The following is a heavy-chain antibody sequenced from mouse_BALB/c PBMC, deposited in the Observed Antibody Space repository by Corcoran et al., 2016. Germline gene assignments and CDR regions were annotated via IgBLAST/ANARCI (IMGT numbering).Heavy chain of an antibody. CDR3: ATLLRPFDY. D-gene: IGHD1-2*01. Sequence: DVQLQESGPVLVKPSQSLSLTCSVTGYSITSGYYWNWIRQLPGNKLEWMGYISDDGSNNYNPSLKNRISITRDTSKNQFFLKLNSVTTEDTATYYCATLLRPFDYWGQGTTLTVSS. CDR1: GYSITSGYY. CDR2: ISDDGSN. J-gene: IGHJ2*01. V-gene: IGHV3-6*02.